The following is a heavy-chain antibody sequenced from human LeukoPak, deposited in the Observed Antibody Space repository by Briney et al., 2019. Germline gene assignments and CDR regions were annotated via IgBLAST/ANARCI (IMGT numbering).Heavy chain of an antibody. V-gene: IGHV3-30*18. CDR3: AKIFCGGSCNWFEP. CDR1: GFTFSSYG. J-gene: IGHJ5*02. Sequence: QPGRSLRLSRAASGFTFSSYGMHCVRQAPGKGLEWVAVISYDGSNKYYADSVKGRFTISRDNSKNTLYLQMNSLRAEDTAVHYCAKIFCGGSCNWFEPWGQGTLVTVSS. CDR2: ISYDGSNK. D-gene: IGHD2-15*01.